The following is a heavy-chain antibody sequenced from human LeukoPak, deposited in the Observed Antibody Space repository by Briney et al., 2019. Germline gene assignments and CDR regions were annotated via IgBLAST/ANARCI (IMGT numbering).Heavy chain of an antibody. CDR2: INSDGSST. Sequence: LRLSCEASGFTFSSYAMSWVRQAPGKGLVWVSRINSDGSSTSYADSVKGRFTISRDNAKNALYLQMNSLRAEDTAVYYCARATGGDYYDSSDLDYWGQGTLVTVSS. CDR1: GFTFSSYA. V-gene: IGHV3-74*01. CDR3: ARATGGDYYDSSDLDY. D-gene: IGHD3-22*01. J-gene: IGHJ4*02.